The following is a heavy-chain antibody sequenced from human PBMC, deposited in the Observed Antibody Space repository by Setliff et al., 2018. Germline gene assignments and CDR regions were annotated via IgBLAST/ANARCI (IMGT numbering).Heavy chain of an antibody. J-gene: IGHJ4*02. CDR1: DYPFLSYG. Sequence: ASVKVSCKASDYPFLSYGLSWVRQAPGQGLEWMGWISAYTGNADYAQNFQGRVTMTTDTSTNTAYMELRSLTSDDTAVYYCARAPRLEWILPTFDYWGQGTPVTASS. CDR2: ISAYTGNA. D-gene: IGHD3-3*01. CDR3: ARAPRLEWILPTFDY. V-gene: IGHV1-18*01.